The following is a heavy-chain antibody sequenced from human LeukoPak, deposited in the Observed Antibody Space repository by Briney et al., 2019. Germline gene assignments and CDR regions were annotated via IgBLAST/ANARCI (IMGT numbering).Heavy chain of an antibody. CDR1: GFTVSRNY. Sequence: GGSLRLSCAASGFTVSRNYMSWVRQAPGKGLEWVSVIYSGGRTYYADSVKGRFIISRDNSKNTLYLQMNSLRAEDTAVYYCANDLGWIQLNLGRGQGTLVTVSS. CDR2: IYSGGRT. J-gene: IGHJ4*02. V-gene: IGHV3-66*01. D-gene: IGHD5-18*01. CDR3: ANDLGWIQLNLG.